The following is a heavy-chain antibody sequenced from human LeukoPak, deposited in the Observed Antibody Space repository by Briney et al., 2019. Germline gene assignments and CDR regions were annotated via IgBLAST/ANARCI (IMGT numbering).Heavy chain of an antibody. V-gene: IGHV3-21*01. Sequence: GGSLRLSCAASGFTFSRYYMHWVRQAPGKGLEWVSSMSSSSSYIYYADSVKGRFTISRDNAKNSLYLQMNSLRAEDTAVYYCARERAAAHAFDIWGQGTMVTVTS. J-gene: IGHJ3*02. D-gene: IGHD6-13*01. CDR3: ARERAAAHAFDI. CDR1: GFTFSRYY. CDR2: MSSSSSYI.